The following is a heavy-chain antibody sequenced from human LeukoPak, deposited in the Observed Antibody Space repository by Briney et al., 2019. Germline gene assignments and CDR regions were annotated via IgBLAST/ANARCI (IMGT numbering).Heavy chain of an antibody. CDR1: GYTFTSYG. Sequence: ASVKVSCKASGYTFTSYGISWVRQAPGQGLEWMGWISAYNGNTNYAQKLQGRVTMTTDTSTSTAYMELRSLRSDDTAVYYCARGPIERDVLRFLEWLSYFDYWGQGTLVTVSS. CDR3: ARGPIERDVLRFLEWLSYFDY. V-gene: IGHV1-18*01. D-gene: IGHD3-3*01. CDR2: ISAYNGNT. J-gene: IGHJ4*02.